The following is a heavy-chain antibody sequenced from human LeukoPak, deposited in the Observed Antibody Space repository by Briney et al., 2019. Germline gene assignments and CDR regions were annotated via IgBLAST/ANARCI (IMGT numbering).Heavy chain of an antibody. V-gene: IGHV4-59*01. CDR3: ARAFYDSSGYYKP. D-gene: IGHD3-22*01. CDR1: GGSIGSYY. J-gene: IGHJ5*02. Sequence: SETLSLTCTVSGGSIGSYYWGWIRQPPGKGLEWIGYIYYSGSTNYNPSLKSRVTISVDTSKNQFSLKLSSVTAADTAVYYCARAFYDSSGYYKPWGQGTLVTVSS. CDR2: IYYSGST.